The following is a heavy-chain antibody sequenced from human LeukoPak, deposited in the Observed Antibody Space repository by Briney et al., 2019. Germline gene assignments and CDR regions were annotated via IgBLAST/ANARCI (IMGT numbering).Heavy chain of an antibody. J-gene: IGHJ4*02. Sequence: SETLSLTCAVYGGSFSGYYWSWIRQPPGKGLEWIGEINHSGSTNYNPSLKSRVTISVDTPKNQFSLKLSSVTAADTAVYYCARGGSSSWYRTLYFDYWGQGTLVTVSS. CDR3: ARGGSSSWYRTLYFDY. D-gene: IGHD6-13*01. CDR2: INHSGST. V-gene: IGHV4-34*01. CDR1: GGSFSGYY.